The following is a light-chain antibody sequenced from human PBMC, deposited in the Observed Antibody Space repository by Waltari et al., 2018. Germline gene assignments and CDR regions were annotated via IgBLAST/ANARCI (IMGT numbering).Light chain of an antibody. J-gene: IGKJ4*01. CDR1: QSVKRY. V-gene: IGKV3-11*01. CDR2: DAS. Sequence: ELVFTQSPATLSLCAGERATTTCRASQSVKRYLAWYQQNYGQAHRLLIYDASNSATGIPARISGSWSGTVSTITSRSLEPEDFVVYFCQQRSNWPLTFGRGTKLEIK. CDR3: QQRSNWPLT.